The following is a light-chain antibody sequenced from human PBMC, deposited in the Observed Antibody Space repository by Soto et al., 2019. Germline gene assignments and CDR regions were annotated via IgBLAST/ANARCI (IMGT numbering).Light chain of an antibody. Sequence: DIQMTQSPSTLSASVGDRVTITCRASQSISSWLAWYQQKPGKAPNLLIYKASSLESWVPSRFSGSGSGTEFTLTISSLQPDDFATYYCQQYNNSPYTFGQGTKLEIK. CDR1: QSISSW. CDR3: QQYNNSPYT. V-gene: IGKV1-5*03. CDR2: KAS. J-gene: IGKJ2*01.